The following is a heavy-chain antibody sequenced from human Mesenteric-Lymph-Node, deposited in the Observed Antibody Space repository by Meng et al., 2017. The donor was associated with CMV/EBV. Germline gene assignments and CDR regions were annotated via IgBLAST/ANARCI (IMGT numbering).Heavy chain of an antibody. CDR1: GFTFTSHG. D-gene: IGHD1-1*01. Sequence: ASVKVSCKASGFTFTSHGFTWVRQAPGQGPEWMGIINPNGGTTAYAQKFQGRVTMTGDTSTSTIYMELSSLRSEDTAVYFCAAKIDTTYFDYWGQGTLVTVSS. V-gene: IGHV1-46*01. J-gene: IGHJ4*02. CDR2: INPNGGTT. CDR3: AAKIDTTYFDY.